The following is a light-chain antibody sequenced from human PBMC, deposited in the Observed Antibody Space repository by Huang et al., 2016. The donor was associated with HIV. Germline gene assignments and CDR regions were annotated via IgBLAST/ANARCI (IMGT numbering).Light chain of an antibody. CDR1: QSVRSN. V-gene: IGKV3-15*01. CDR3: QQYDNWPPFT. J-gene: IGKJ3*01. Sequence: EIVMTQSPGTLSVSPGERATLSCRASQSVRSNLAWYQQKPGQAPRLIIYDASTRATGVPARFSGSWSGTQFTLSIISLQSEDFAVYYCQQYDNWPPFTFGPGTKVDIK. CDR2: DAS.